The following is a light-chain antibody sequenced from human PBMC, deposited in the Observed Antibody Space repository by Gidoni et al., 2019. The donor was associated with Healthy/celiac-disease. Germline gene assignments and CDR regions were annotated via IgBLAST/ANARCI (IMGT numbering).Light chain of an antibody. CDR3: QQRSNWPPYT. CDR2: DAS. V-gene: IGKV3-11*01. J-gene: IGKJ2*01. CDR1: QSVSSY. Sequence: EIVLTQSPATLSLSPGERATLPCRASQSVSSYLAWYQQKPGQAPRLLIYDASNRAPGIPARFSGSGSGTDFTLTSSSLEPEDFAVYCCQQRSNWPPYTFGQGTKLEIK.